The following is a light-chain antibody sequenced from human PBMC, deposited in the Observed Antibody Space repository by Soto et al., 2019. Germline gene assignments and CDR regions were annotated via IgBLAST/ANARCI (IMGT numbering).Light chain of an antibody. CDR3: QHYNNWPPWT. J-gene: IGKJ1*01. CDR2: GAS. V-gene: IGKV3-15*01. Sequence: EIVMTQSPATLSVSPGERATLSCRASQSVSSNLAWYQQKPRQPPRLLIYGASTRATGIPVRFSGSGSGTEFTLTISSLQSEDFAVYYCQHYNNWPPWTFGQGTKVEIK. CDR1: QSVSSN.